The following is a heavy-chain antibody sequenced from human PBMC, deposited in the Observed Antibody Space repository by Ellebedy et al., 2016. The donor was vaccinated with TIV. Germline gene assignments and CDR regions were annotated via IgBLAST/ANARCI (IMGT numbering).Heavy chain of an antibody. CDR2: TSASDST. CDR3: ARDQDVYQPFDY. CDR1: GDSISSNY. J-gene: IGHJ4*02. V-gene: IGHV4-4*07. D-gene: IGHD2-2*01. Sequence: SETLSLXXTVSGDSISSNYWNWIRQPAGKGLEWIGRTSASDSTHLNPSLKSRVFLWVDTSKNQLSLKLTSVTPADTAIYFCARDQDVYQPFDYWGQGTLVTVSS.